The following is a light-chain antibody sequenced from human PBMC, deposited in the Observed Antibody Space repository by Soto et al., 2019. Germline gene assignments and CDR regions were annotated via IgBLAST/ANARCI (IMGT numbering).Light chain of an antibody. CDR1: QSVLYSPNNKNY. CDR2: WAS. J-gene: IGKJ1*01. Sequence: DIVMTQSPDSLAVSLGERATINCKSSQSVLYSPNNKNYLAWYQQKPGQPPKLLVYWASTRESGVPDRFSGSGSGTDFTLTINGLQAEDVAVYYCQQYSNTPQTFGQGTKVEIK. V-gene: IGKV4-1*01. CDR3: QQYSNTPQT.